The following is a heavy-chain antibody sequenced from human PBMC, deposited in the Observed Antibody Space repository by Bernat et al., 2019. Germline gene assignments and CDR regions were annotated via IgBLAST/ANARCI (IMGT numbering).Heavy chain of an antibody. CDR3: ARGSCSGGSCYYYYYYMDV. D-gene: IGHD2-15*01. Sequence: QVQLQESGPGLVKPSETLSLTCTVSGGSISSYYWSWIRQPPGKGLEWIGYIYYSGSTNYNPSLKSRVTISVDTSKNQFALKRSSGTAADTAVYYCARGSCSGGSCYYYYYYMDVWGKGTTVTVS. CDR2: IYYSGST. V-gene: IGHV4-59*01. CDR1: GGSISSYY. J-gene: IGHJ6*03.